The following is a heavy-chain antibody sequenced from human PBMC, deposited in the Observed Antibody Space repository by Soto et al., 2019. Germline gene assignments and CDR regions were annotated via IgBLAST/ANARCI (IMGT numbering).Heavy chain of an antibody. J-gene: IGHJ4*02. Sequence: HPGGSLRLSCAASGFTVSSNYMSWVRQAPGKGLEWVSVIYSGGSTYYADSVKGRFTISRHNSKNTLYLQMNSLRAEDTAVYYCARDALSDYGDTGGFDDWGQGTLVIVSS. CDR1: GFTVSSNY. V-gene: IGHV3-53*04. D-gene: IGHD4-17*01. CDR2: IYSGGST. CDR3: ARDALSDYGDTGGFDD.